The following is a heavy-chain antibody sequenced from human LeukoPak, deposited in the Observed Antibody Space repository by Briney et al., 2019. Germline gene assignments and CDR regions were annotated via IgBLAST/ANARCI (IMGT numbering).Heavy chain of an antibody. Sequence: GGSLRLSCAASGFTFNNYWMTWVRQAPGKGLEWVANIKQDGSQKYYVDSVKGRFTISRDNAKNSLYLQMNSLRAEDTAVYYCASQLGDYWGQGALVTVSS. CDR2: IKQDGSQK. J-gene: IGHJ4*02. CDR3: ASQLGDY. CDR1: GFTFNNYW. V-gene: IGHV3-7*03. D-gene: IGHD1-1*01.